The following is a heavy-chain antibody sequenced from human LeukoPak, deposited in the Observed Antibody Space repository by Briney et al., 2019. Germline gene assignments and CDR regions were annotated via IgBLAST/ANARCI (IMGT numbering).Heavy chain of an antibody. CDR1: GFTFSSYW. CDR3: ARGLRDYYDSSGYPDDYYMDV. J-gene: IGHJ6*03. Sequence: GGSLRLSCAASGFTFSSYWMSWVRQAPGKGLEWVANIKQDGSEKYYVDSVKGRFTISRDNAKNSLYLQMNSLRAEDTAVYYCARGLRDYYDSSGYPDDYYMDVWGKGTTVTVSS. V-gene: IGHV3-7*01. CDR2: IKQDGSEK. D-gene: IGHD3-22*01.